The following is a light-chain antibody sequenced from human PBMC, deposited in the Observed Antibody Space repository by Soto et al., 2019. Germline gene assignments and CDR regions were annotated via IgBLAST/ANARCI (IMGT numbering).Light chain of an antibody. CDR2: AAS. V-gene: IGKV1-39*01. CDR3: QQSYSTPLT. Sequence: DIQMTQSPSSQSASVGDRVAITCPASQSISSYLNWYQQKPGKAPKLLIYAASSLQSGVPSRFSGSGSGTDFTLTISSLQPEDFATYYCQQSYSTPLTFGGGTKVEIK. J-gene: IGKJ4*01. CDR1: QSISSY.